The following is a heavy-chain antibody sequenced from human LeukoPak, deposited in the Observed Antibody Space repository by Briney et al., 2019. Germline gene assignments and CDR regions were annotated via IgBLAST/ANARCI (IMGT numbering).Heavy chain of an antibody. Sequence: ASVKVSCKASGYTFTSYYMHWVRQAPGQGLEWMGWIDPDSGGTLYAQKFQGRVAMTGDKSISTAYMELSSLRSDDTAVYYCARVITMIRGVIMGWFDPWGQGTLVTVSS. V-gene: IGHV1-2*02. CDR1: GYTFTSYY. D-gene: IGHD3-10*01. CDR2: IDPDSGGT. J-gene: IGHJ5*02. CDR3: ARVITMIRGVIMGWFDP.